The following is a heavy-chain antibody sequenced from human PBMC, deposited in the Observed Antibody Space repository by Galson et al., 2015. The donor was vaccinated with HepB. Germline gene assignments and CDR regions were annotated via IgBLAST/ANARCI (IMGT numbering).Heavy chain of an antibody. CDR1: GYTLTDLS. J-gene: IGHJ4*02. CDR2: FDPEDGET. Sequence: SVKVSCKVSGYTLTDLSMHWVRQAPGKGLEWMGGFDPEDGETIYAQKFQGRVTMTEDTSTDTAYMELSSLRSEDTAVYYCATAPAPEVGATTFDYWGQGTLVTVSS. CDR3: ATAPAPEVGATTFDY. D-gene: IGHD1-26*01. V-gene: IGHV1-24*01.